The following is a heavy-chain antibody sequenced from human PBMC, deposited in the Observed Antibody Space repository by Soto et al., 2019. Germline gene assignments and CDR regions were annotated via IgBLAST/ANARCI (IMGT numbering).Heavy chain of an antibody. CDR2: IYPGDSDT. CDR3: ARPLEEEVDAFDI. V-gene: IGHV5-51*03. J-gene: IGHJ3*02. CDR1: GYSFTSYW. Sequence: PGASLKISCKGSGYSFTSYWIGWVRQMPGKGLEWMGIIYPGDSDTRYSPSFQGQVTISADKSISTAYLQWSSLKASDTAMYYCARPLEEEVDAFDIWGQGTMVTVSS.